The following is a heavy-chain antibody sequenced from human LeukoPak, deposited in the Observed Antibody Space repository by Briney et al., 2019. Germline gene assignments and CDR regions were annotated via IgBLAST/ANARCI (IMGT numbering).Heavy chain of an antibody. V-gene: IGHV3-30*02. D-gene: IGHD3-16*01. Sequence: GGSLRLSCAASGFIFSTYGMYWVHQAPGKGLEWVAFIRHDGSIKSYADSVKGRSTISRDNSKNTLYLQMNSLRAEDTAVYYCAKDSLADIDYWGQGTLVTVSS. J-gene: IGHJ4*02. CDR2: IRHDGSIK. CDR3: AKDSLADIDY. CDR1: GFIFSTYG.